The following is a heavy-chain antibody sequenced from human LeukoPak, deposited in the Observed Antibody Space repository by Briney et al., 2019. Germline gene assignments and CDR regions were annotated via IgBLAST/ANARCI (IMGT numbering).Heavy chain of an antibody. Sequence: ASVKVSCKASGYTFTSYYMHWVRQAPGQGPEWMGIINPSGGSTSYAQKFQGRVTMTRDTSTSTVYMELSSLRSEDTAVYYCARDHTIFGVVRSYYYMDVWGKGTTVTVSS. D-gene: IGHD3-3*01. J-gene: IGHJ6*03. V-gene: IGHV1-46*01. CDR1: GYTFTSYY. CDR2: INPSGGST. CDR3: ARDHTIFGVVRSYYYMDV.